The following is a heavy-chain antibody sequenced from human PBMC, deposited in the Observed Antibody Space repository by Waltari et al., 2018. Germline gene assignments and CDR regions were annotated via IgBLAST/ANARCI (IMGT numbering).Heavy chain of an antibody. J-gene: IGHJ4*02. D-gene: IGHD1-26*01. CDR1: GFTFSNAW. CDR2: INWNGGST. Sequence: EVQLVESGGGLVKHGGSLRLSCAASGFTFSNAWISWVRQAPGKGLEGVSGINWNGGSTGYADSVKGRFTISRDNAKNSLYLQMNSLRAEDTALYHCAREGESGSSFDYWGQGTLVTVSS. V-gene: IGHV3-20*01. CDR3: AREGESGSSFDY.